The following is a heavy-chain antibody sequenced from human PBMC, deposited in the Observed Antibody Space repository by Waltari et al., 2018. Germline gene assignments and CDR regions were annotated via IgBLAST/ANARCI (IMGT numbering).Heavy chain of an antibody. CDR3: ARHYYDSSGTPY. CDR1: GGSISSSSYY. CDR2: IYYSGRT. V-gene: IGHV4-39*01. J-gene: IGHJ4*02. D-gene: IGHD3-22*01. Sequence: QLQLQESGPGLVKPSETLSLTCTVSGGSISSSSYYWGWIRQPPGKGLEWIGSIYYSGRTYYNPSLKSRVTISVDTSKNQFSLKLSSVTAADTAVYYCARHYYDSSGTPYWGQGTLVTVSS.